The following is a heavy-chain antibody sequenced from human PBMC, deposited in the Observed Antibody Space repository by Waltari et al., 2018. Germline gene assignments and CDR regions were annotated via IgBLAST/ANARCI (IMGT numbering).Heavy chain of an antibody. Sequence: QVQLQESGPGLVKPSETLSLTCTVSGGSISSYYWSWIRQPPGKGLEWVGYIYYSWSTNYNPPLKSRVTISVDTSKNQFSLKLSSVTAADTAVYYCARDNLRGPLLRPNYYYYYGMDVWGQGTTVTVSS. V-gene: IGHV4-59*01. CDR3: ARDNLRGPLLRPNYYYYYGMDV. J-gene: IGHJ6*02. CDR1: GGSISSYY. CDR2: IYYSWST. D-gene: IGHD3-22*01.